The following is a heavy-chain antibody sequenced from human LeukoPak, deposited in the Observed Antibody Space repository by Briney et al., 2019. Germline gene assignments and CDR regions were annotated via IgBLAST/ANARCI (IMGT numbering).Heavy chain of an antibody. J-gene: IGHJ3*02. V-gene: IGHV3-23*01. CDR2: ISGSGGST. D-gene: IGHD3-22*01. Sequence: GGSLRLSCAASGFTFSSYSMNWVRQAPGKGLEWVSAISGSGGSTYYADSVKGRFTISRDNSKNTLYLQMNSLRAEDTAVYYCANPYYDSSGYYMRWAFDIWGQGTMVTVSS. CDR3: ANPYYDSSGYYMRWAFDI. CDR1: GFTFSSYS.